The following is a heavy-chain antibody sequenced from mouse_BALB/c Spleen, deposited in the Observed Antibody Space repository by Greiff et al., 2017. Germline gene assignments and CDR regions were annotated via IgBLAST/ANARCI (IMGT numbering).Heavy chain of an antibody. CDR3: VRSDGGNWAMDY. V-gene: IGHV2-2*02. Sequence: QVQLQQSGPGLVQPSQSLSITCTVSGFSLTGYGVHWVRQSPGKGLEWLGVIWSGGSTDYNAAFISRLSISKDNSKSQVFFKMNSLQANDTDIYYRVRSDGGNWAMDYWGQGTSVTVSS. D-gene: IGHD2-1*01. CDR1: GFSLTGYG. CDR2: IWSGGST. J-gene: IGHJ4*01.